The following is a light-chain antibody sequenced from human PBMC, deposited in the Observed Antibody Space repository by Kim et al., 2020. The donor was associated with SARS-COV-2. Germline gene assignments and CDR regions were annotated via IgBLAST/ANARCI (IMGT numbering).Light chain of an antibody. V-gene: IGLV2-8*01. CDR3: SSYAGSNNLV. Sequence: GQSCTISCTETSSDVGAYNYVSWYQQHPGKAPKLMIYEVSKRPSGVPDRFSGSKSGSTASLTVSGLQAEDEGDYYCSSYAGSNNLVFGGGTQLTVL. CDR1: SSDVGAYNY. CDR2: EVS. J-gene: IGLJ3*02.